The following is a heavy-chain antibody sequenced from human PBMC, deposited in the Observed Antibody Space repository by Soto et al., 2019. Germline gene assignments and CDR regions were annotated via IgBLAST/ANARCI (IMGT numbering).Heavy chain of an antibody. Sequence: EVQLVESGGGLVQPGGALRLPCAAPGFPFSSHSMHRVRQAPGKGLVWVSRINTEGSSTRYADSVKGRFTISRDNAKNTLYLQMNSLRAEDTAVYYCVASSGFPSHWGQGTLVTVSS. V-gene: IGHV3-74*01. CDR2: INTEGSST. D-gene: IGHD6-19*01. CDR3: VASSGFPSH. CDR1: GFPFSSHS. J-gene: IGHJ4*02.